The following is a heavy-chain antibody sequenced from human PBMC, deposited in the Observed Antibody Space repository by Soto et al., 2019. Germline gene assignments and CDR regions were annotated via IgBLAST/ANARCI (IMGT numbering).Heavy chain of an antibody. Sequence: EVQLLESGGGLVHPGGSLRLSCAASGFTFTRHAISWVRQAPGKGLEWVSAISGSGGSTYYADSVRGRFTISRDNSKNTLYLQMNSLRAEDTAVYYCAKVGYYDFWGVAKNRSDPCGQGTLVTVSS. J-gene: IGHJ5*02. CDR1: GFTFTRHA. CDR2: ISGSGGST. CDR3: AKVGYYDFWGVAKNRSDP. D-gene: IGHD3-3*01. V-gene: IGHV3-23*01.